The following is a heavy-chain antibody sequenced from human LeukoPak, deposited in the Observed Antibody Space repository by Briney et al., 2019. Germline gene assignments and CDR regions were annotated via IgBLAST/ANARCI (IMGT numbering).Heavy chain of an antibody. CDR1: GGSIRSESYY. Sequence: SQTLYLTCSVSGGSIRSESYYWSWIRQPPGKGLEWIGYIYYSGSTNYNPSLKSRVTISVDTSKNQFSLKLSSVTAADTAVYYCARDTDYGDYEDAFDIWGQGTMVTVSS. D-gene: IGHD4-17*01. V-gene: IGHV4-61*01. J-gene: IGHJ3*02. CDR3: ARDTDYGDYEDAFDI. CDR2: IYYSGST.